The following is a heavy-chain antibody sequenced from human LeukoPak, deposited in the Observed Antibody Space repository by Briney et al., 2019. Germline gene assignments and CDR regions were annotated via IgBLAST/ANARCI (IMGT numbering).Heavy chain of an antibody. V-gene: IGHV1-2*02. Sequence: GASVKVSCKASGYTFTNYRINWLRQAPGQGLAWVGWINPNGCGTNYVQKFQGRVTMTRVTSIRTAYMELSRLRSDDTGVYYCARDDCSGGSCYLGAGYYMDVWGKGTTVTVSS. J-gene: IGHJ6*03. CDR2: INPNGCGT. CDR3: ARDDCSGGSCYLGAGYYMDV. CDR1: GYTFTNYR. D-gene: IGHD2-15*01.